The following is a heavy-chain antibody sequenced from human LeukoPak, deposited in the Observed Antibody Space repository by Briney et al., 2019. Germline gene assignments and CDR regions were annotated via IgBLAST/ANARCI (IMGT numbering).Heavy chain of an antibody. Sequence: GGSLRLSCAASGFTFSSYAMSWVRHAQGKGWGGVSAFSGRGGSTYYADSVKGRFTISRDNSKNTLYLQMNSLRAEDTAVYYCVRASSSWYSAYYFDYWGQGTLVTVSS. CDR3: VRASSSWYSAYYFDY. J-gene: IGHJ4*02. CDR2: FSGRGGST. V-gene: IGHV3-23*01. D-gene: IGHD6-13*01. CDR1: GFTFSSYA.